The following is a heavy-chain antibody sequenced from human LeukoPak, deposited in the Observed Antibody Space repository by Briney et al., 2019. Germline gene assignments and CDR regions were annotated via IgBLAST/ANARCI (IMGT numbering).Heavy chain of an antibody. D-gene: IGHD2-15*01. CDR3: AKEADIVSFDL. CDR1: GYTFTGNH. CDR2: IDPNSGGT. Sequence: ASVKVSCKASGYTFTGNHVHWVRQAPGQGLEGMGWIDPNSGGTKYAQKFQDRVTMTSDTSISTAYMELSGLRSDDTAVYFCAKEADIVSFDLWGRGTLVTVSS. J-gene: IGHJ2*01. V-gene: IGHV1-2*02.